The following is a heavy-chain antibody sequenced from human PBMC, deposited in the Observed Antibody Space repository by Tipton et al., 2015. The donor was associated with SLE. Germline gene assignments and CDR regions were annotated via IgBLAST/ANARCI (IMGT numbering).Heavy chain of an antibody. Sequence: TLSLTCTVSGGSIFNYYWSWIRQPAGKGLEWIGYIYTSGSTNYNPSLKSRVTISVDTSKNQFSLKLSSVTAADTAVYYCAGMYYYGSGSSGPPRYWGQGTLVTVSS. CDR3: AGMYYYGSGSSGPPRY. D-gene: IGHD3-10*01. J-gene: IGHJ4*02. V-gene: IGHV4-4*08. CDR1: GGSIFNYY. CDR2: IYTSGST.